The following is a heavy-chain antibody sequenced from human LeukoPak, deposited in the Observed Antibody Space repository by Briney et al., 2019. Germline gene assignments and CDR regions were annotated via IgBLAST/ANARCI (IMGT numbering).Heavy chain of an antibody. V-gene: IGHV1-2*02. D-gene: IGHD6-6*01. CDR2: INPNSGGT. CDR1: GYTFTGYY. Sequence: ASVKVSCKASGYTFTGYYMHWVRQAPGQGLEWMGWINPNSGGTNYAQKFQGRVTMTRDTPISTAYMELSRLRSDDTAVYYCARVWVYGSSSPNWFDPWGQGTLVTVSS. J-gene: IGHJ5*02. CDR3: ARVWVYGSSSPNWFDP.